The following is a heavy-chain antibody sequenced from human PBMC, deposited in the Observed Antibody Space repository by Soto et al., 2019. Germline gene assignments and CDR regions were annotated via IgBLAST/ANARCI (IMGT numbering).Heavy chain of an antibody. CDR3: AKDRYLGHDSRGDLFDK. J-gene: IGHJ4*01. Sequence: EVQLLESGGDLIQPGGSLRLSCAASGFTFNIYAMTWVRQAPGKGLEWVSAISRYGDFTYYADSVEGRFTISRDNSKNTLYLQMNSVRAEDTAVYYCAKDRYLGHDSRGDLFDKWGHGNLVTVSS. CDR1: GFTFNIYA. CDR2: ISRYGDFT. V-gene: IGHV3-23*01. D-gene: IGHD3-22*01.